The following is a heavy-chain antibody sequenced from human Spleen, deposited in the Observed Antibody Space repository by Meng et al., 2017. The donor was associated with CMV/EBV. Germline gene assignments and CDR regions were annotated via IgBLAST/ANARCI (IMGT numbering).Heavy chain of an antibody. CDR2: IDTTGDT. Sequence: GGSLRLSCAASGFTFSNYDMHWVRQAAGEGLEWVSAIDTTGDTDYPGSVKGRFTISRENAKNSLYLQMNSLRAGDTALYYCAREGLHYDAFDIWGQGTMVTVSS. V-gene: IGHV3-13*01. CDR3: AREGLHYDAFDI. CDR1: GFTFSNYD. J-gene: IGHJ3*02. D-gene: IGHD3/OR15-3a*01.